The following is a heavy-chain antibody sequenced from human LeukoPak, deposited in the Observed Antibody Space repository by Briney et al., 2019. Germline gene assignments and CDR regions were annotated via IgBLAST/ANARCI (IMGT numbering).Heavy chain of an antibody. CDR3: ARLFSRGWPYYYGLGA. D-gene: IGHD6-19*01. Sequence: KASETLSLTCTVSGGSIDSSGSYWGWIRQPPGKGLEWIGCVYYGGDAYYNPSLESRVTISADLSKNQFSLSLISVTAADTALYYCARLFSRGWPYYYGLGAWGQGTTVTVSS. J-gene: IGHJ6*02. V-gene: IGHV4-39*01. CDR1: GGSIDSSGSY. CDR2: VYYGGDA.